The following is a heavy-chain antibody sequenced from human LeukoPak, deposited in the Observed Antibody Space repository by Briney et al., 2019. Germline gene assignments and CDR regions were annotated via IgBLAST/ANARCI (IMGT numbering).Heavy chain of an antibody. CDR1: GYTFTSYG. D-gene: IGHD3-10*01. V-gene: IGHV1-18*01. CDR3: ATKTLLWFGDDYYYGMDV. CDR2: ISAYNGNT. J-gene: IGHJ6*02. Sequence: EASVKVSCKASGYTFTSYGISWVRQAPGQGLEWMGWISAYNGNTNYAQKLQGRVTMTTDTSTSTAYMELSSLRSEDTAVYYCATKTLLWFGDDYYYGMDVWGQGTTVTVSS.